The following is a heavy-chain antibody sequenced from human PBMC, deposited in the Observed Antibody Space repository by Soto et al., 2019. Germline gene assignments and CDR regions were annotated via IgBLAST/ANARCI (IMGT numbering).Heavy chain of an antibody. J-gene: IGHJ6*02. CDR3: TRDHLGKVELRYFDWLSRAHHYYYYYGMDV. CDR1: GFTFGDYA. CDR2: IRSKAYGGTT. V-gene: IGHV3-49*03. Sequence: GGSLRLSCTASGFTFGDYAMSWFRQAPGKGLEWVGFIRSKAYGGTTEYAASVKGRFTISRDDSKSIAHLQMNSLKTEDTAVYYCTRDHLGKVELRYFDWLSRAHHYYYYYGMDVWGQGTTVTVSS. D-gene: IGHD3-9*01.